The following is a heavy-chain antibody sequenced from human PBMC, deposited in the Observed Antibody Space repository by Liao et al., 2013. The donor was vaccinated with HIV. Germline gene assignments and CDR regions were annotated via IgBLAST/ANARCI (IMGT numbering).Heavy chain of an antibody. CDR3: ARDFEIRGSDAFDI. V-gene: IGHV4-4*07. J-gene: IGHJ3*02. Sequence: QVQLQESGPGLVKPSETLSLTCTVSGGSISSYYWSWIRQPAGKGLEWIGRIYTSGSTNYNPSLKSRVTMSVDTSKNQFSLKLSSVTAADTAVYYCARDFEIRGSDAFDIWGQGTMVTVSS. CDR2: IYTSGST. D-gene: IGHD3-9*01. CDR1: GGSISSYY.